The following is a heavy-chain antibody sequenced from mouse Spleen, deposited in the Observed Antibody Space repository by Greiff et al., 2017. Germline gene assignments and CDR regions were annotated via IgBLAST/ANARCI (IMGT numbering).Heavy chain of an antibody. CDR1: GFTFTDYY. V-gene: IGHV7-3*01. J-gene: IGHJ2*01. CDR2: IRNKANGYTT. CDR3: ARYIGMSYCGSSYGEDYFDY. D-gene: IGHD1-1*01. Sequence: EVQRVESGGGLVQPGGSLSLSCAASGFTFTDYYMSWVRQPPGKALEWLGFIRNKANGYTTAYSASVKGRFTISRDNSQSILYLQMNALRAEDSATYYCARYIGMSYCGSSYGEDYFDYWGQGTTLTVSS.